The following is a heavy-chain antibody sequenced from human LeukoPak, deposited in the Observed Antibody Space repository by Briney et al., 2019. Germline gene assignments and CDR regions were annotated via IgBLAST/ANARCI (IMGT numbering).Heavy chain of an antibody. Sequence: PGGSLRLSCAASGFTFSSYWMSWVRQVPGKGLEWMANIKQDGSEKYYMDSVKGRFTISRDNAKNSLYLQMNSLRAEDTAVYYRARDQRYCSSSSCPWEPFDYWGQGTLVTVSS. V-gene: IGHV3-7*05. CDR1: GFTFSSYW. D-gene: IGHD2-2*01. J-gene: IGHJ4*02. CDR2: IKQDGSEK. CDR3: ARDQRYCSSSSCPWEPFDY.